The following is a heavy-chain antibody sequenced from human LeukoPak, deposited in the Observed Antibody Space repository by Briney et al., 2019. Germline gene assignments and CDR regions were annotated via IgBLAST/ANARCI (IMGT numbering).Heavy chain of an antibody. V-gene: IGHV3-21*04. D-gene: IGHD3-3*01. Sequence: PGGSLRLSCAGSGFTFSSYSMNWVRQVPGKGLEWVSFISSSSSYIYYADSVKGRFTISRDNAKNSLYLQMNSLRAEDTAVYYCAKDNLEWPSGLINWFDPWGQGTLVTVSS. CDR1: GFTFSSYS. CDR2: ISSSSSYI. CDR3: AKDNLEWPSGLINWFDP. J-gene: IGHJ5*02.